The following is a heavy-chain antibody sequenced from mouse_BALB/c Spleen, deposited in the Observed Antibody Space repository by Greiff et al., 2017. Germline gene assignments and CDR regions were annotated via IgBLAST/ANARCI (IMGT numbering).Heavy chain of an antibody. J-gene: IGHJ4*01. CDR2: ISSGSSTI. Sequence: EVNLVESGGGLVQPGGSRKLSCAASGFTFSSFGMHWVRQAPEKGLEWVAYISSGSSTIYYADTVKGRFTISRDNPKNTLFLQMTSLRSEDTAMYYCARSPTMITPYAMDYWGQGTSVTVSS. CDR1: GFTFSSFG. V-gene: IGHV5-17*02. CDR3: ARSPTMITPYAMDY. D-gene: IGHD2-4*01.